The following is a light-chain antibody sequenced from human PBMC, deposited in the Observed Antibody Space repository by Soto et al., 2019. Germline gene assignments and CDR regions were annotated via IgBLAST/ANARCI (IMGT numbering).Light chain of an antibody. Sequence: IVMTQSPATLSVSPGERATLSCRASETVRSNVDWFQQKPGQAPRLLIFGASTRATGIPTRFTGSGSGTDFTLTIDSLQSEDFAVYYCQQYYNWPPYTFGQGTKLEIK. J-gene: IGKJ2*01. V-gene: IGKV3-15*01. CDR1: ETVRSN. CDR2: GAS. CDR3: QQYYNWPPYT.